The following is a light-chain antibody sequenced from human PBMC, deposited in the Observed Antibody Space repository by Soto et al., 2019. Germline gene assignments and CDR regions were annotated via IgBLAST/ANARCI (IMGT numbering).Light chain of an antibody. CDR1: QSVNSNS. CDR2: GAS. Sequence: EVVLTQSPGTLSLSPWERATLSCRASQSVNSNSLAWYQQKPGQAPRVFIYGASTRATGIPARFSGSGSGTDFTLTISRLEPEEFAVYYCQQFGSSVTFGQGTRLEIK. V-gene: IGKV3-20*01. CDR3: QQFGSSVT. J-gene: IGKJ5*01.